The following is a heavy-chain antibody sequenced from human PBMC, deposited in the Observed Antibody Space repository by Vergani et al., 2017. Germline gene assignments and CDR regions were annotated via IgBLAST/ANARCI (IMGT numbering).Heavy chain of an antibody. CDR3: AENYGIDYYYGMDV. CDR2: VNFVTGAA. J-gene: IGHJ6*02. CDR1: GYIFKNYY. Sequence: QVQLVQSGAAVKKPGASAKVSCTASGYIFKNYYMHWLRLAPGQGFQWMGVVNFVTGAATSPQKFEGRITMTRDTSTATFYMDLSSLRSEDTAVYYCAENYGIDYYYGMDVWGQGTTVTVSS. D-gene: IGHD4-17*01. V-gene: IGHV1-46*02.